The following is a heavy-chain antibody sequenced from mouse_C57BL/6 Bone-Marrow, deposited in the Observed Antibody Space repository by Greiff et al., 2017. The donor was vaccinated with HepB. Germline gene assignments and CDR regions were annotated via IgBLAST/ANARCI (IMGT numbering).Heavy chain of an antibody. D-gene: IGHD2-1*01. J-gene: IGHJ1*03. CDR2: IYPGDGDT. Sequence: VHLVESGPELVKPGASVKISCKASGYAFSSSWMNWVKQRPGKGLEWIGRIYPGDGDTNYNGKFKGKATLTADKSSSTAYMQLSSLTSEDSAVYFCAHIYYAYWYFDVWGTGTTVTVSS. V-gene: IGHV1-82*01. CDR1: GYAFSSSW. CDR3: AHIYYAYWYFDV.